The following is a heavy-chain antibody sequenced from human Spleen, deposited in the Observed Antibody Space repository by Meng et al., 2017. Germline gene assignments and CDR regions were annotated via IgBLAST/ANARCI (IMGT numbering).Heavy chain of an antibody. Sequence: SETLSFTFTVSGGSISSYFWSWIRQLPGKGLEWIGYIYYSGSTNYNSSLKSRVTISVDTSKNQFSLNLSSVTAADTAVYYCARERDYYGSGFFDYWGQGTLVTVSS. V-gene: IGHV4-59*01. J-gene: IGHJ4*02. D-gene: IGHD3-10*01. CDR1: GGSISSYF. CDR2: IYYSGST. CDR3: ARERDYYGSGFFDY.